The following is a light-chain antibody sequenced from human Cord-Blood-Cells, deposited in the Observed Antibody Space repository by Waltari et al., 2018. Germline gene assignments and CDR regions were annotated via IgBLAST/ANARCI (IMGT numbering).Light chain of an antibody. J-gene: IGKJ4*01. CDR1: QDISNY. Sequence: DIQMTQSPSSLSASVGDRVTITCQASQDISNYLNWYQQKPGKAPKLLIYDASNLETGVPSRFNGSGSGTDFTFTINSLQPEDIATYYCQQYDNLPLTFGGGTKVEIK. CDR3: QQYDNLPLT. CDR2: DAS. V-gene: IGKV1-33*01.